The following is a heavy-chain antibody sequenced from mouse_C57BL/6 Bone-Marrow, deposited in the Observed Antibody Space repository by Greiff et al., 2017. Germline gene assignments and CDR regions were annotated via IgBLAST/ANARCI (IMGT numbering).Heavy chain of an antibody. D-gene: IGHD2-10*02. CDR3: SREGEYGYYGRRDY. Sequence: VKLQQPGAELVMPGASVKLSCKASGYTFTSYWMHWVKQRPGKGLEWIGKIDPSDSYTTSNQKFKGKATLPVAKSSRPAYLQLTSLPSDDSTVFYCSREGEYGYYGRRDYGGQGTSVTVAS. CDR2: IDPSDSYT. CDR1: GYTFTSYW. J-gene: IGHJ4*01. V-gene: IGHV1-69*01.